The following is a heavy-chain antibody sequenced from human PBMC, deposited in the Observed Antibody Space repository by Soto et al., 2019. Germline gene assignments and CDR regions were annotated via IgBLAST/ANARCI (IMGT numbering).Heavy chain of an antibody. CDR1: GFTFSCCA. Sequence: EVQLLESGGGLVQPGGSLRLSCAASGFTFSCCAMSWVRQAPGKGLEWVSTIHGCAVYTHYTDSVKGRFTISRDNSGNTLYLQVNSLRAEDRAVYYCAKHRGSGSYSTWSFDVWGRGTLVTVSS. J-gene: IGHJ2*01. D-gene: IGHD1-26*01. CDR2: IHGCAVYT. V-gene: IGHV3-23*01. CDR3: AKHRGSGSYSTWSFDV.